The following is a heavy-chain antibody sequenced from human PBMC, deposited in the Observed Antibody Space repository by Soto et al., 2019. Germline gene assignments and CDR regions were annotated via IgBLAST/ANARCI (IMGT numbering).Heavy chain of an antibody. J-gene: IGHJ4*02. Sequence: QLQLQESGPGLVMPSETLSLTCTVSGGSISSDSYSWNWIRQPPGKGLEWIGGIFYSGSTFYNPSLKSRVTISVDTSKNQFSLRLTSVTAADTAVYYCARRGSGYERYHDYWGQGTLVTVSS. D-gene: IGHD5-12*01. V-gene: IGHV4-39*01. CDR3: ARRGSGYERYHDY. CDR2: IFYSGST. CDR1: GGSISSDSYS.